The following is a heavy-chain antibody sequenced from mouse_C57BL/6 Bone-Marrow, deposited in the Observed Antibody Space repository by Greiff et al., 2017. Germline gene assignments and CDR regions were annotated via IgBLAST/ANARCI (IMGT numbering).Heavy chain of an antibody. V-gene: IGHV1-59*01. CDR2: IDPSDSYT. Sequence: QVQLQQPGAELVRPGTSVKLSCKASGYTFTSYWMHWVKQRPGQGLEWIGVIDPSDSYTNYNQKFKGKATLTVDTSSSTAYMQLSSLTSEDSAVYYCARWGLKDFGYWGQGTTLTVSS. CDR3: ARWGLKDFGY. CDR1: GYTFTSYW. J-gene: IGHJ2*01. D-gene: IGHD3-3*01.